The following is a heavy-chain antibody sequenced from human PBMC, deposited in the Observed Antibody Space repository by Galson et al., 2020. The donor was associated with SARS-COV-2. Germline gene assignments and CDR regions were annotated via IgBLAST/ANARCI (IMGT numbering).Heavy chain of an antibody. V-gene: IGHV3-23*01. Sequence: GGSLRLSCAASGFTFSSYAMSWVRQAPGKGLEWVSAISGSGGSTYYADSVKGWFTISRDNSKNTLYLQMNSLRAEDTAVYYCAKSPPPSGVHCSGGSCSSYLRWYYFDYWGQGTLVTVSS. D-gene: IGHD2-15*01. CDR2: ISGSGGST. CDR3: AKSPPPSGVHCSGGSCSSYLRWYYFDY. J-gene: IGHJ4*02. CDR1: GFTFSSYA.